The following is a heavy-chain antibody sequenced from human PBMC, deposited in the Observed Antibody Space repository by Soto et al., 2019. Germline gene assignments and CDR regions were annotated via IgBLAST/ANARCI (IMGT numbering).Heavy chain of an antibody. CDR3: AGDRGAVAGTDSFDY. J-gene: IGHJ4*02. Sequence: GGSLRLSCAASGFTFSSYAMHWVRQAPGKGLEWVAVISYDGSNKYYADSVKGRFTISRDNSKNTLYLQMNSLRAEDTAVYYCAGDRGAVAGTDSFDYWGQGTLVTVSS. CDR1: GFTFSSYA. D-gene: IGHD6-19*01. V-gene: IGHV3-30-3*01. CDR2: ISYDGSNK.